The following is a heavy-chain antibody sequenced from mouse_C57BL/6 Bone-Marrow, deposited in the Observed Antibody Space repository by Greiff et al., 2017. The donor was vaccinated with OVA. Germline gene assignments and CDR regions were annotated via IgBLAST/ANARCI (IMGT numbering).Heavy chain of an antibody. CDR3: ARSGIYYGNYYGAWCAY. Sequence: QVQLQQPGAELVKPGASVKLSCKASGYTFTSYWMQWVKQRPGQGLEWIGEIDPSDSYTNYNQKFKGKATLTVDTSSSTAYMQLSSLTSEDSAVYYCARSGIYYGNYYGAWCAYWGQGTLVTVSA. CDR1: GYTFTSYW. CDR2: IDPSDSYT. D-gene: IGHD2-1*01. V-gene: IGHV1-50*01. J-gene: IGHJ3*01.